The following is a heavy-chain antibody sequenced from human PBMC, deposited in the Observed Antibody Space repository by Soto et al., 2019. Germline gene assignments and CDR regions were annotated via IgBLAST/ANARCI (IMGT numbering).Heavy chain of an antibody. J-gene: IGHJ6*02. V-gene: IGHV5-10-1*01. CDR1: GYSFTSYW. CDR3: ASTQGEMATISTPYYYGMDV. CDR2: IDPSDSYT. D-gene: IGHD5-12*01. Sequence: GESLKISCKGSGYSFTSYWISWVRQMPGKGLEWMGRIDPSDSYTNYSPPFQGHVTISADKSISTAYLQWSSLKASDTAMYYCASTQGEMATISTPYYYGMDVWGQGTTVTVSS.